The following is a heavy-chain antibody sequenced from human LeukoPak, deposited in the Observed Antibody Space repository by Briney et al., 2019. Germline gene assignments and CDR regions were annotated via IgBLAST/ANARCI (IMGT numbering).Heavy chain of an antibody. Sequence: PSETLSLTCTVSGGSISSYYWSWIRQPAGKGLEWIGRIYTSGSTNYNPSLKSRVTMSVDTSKNQFSLKLSSVTAADTAVYYCARGVTYYDILTGYCNPLWYYYYYMDVWGKGTTVTVSS. CDR3: ARGVTYYDILTGYCNPLWYYYYYMDV. D-gene: IGHD3-9*01. V-gene: IGHV4-4*07. CDR2: IYTSGST. J-gene: IGHJ6*03. CDR1: GGSISSYY.